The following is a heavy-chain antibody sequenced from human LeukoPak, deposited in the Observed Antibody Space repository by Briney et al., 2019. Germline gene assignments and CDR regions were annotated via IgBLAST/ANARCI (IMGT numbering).Heavy chain of an antibody. V-gene: IGHV4-59*01. D-gene: IGHD5-12*01. CDR1: GGSISTCY. CDR3: ARVYGSGYDFRGAFDI. Sequence: SETLSLTCTVSGGSISTCYWTWIRQPPGKGLEWIGYIYYSGSTNYNPSLKSRVTISVDTSKNQFSLKLSSVTAADTAVYYCARVYGSGYDFRGAFDIWGQGTMVTVSS. J-gene: IGHJ3*02. CDR2: IYYSGST.